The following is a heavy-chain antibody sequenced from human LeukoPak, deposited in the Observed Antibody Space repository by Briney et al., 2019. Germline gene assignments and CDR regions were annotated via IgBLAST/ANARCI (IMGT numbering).Heavy chain of an antibody. J-gene: IGHJ4*02. CDR3: AKDMRKTYYDFWSGLFDY. D-gene: IGHD3-3*01. V-gene: IGHV3-23*01. CDR2: ISGSGGST. Sequence: GGSLRLSCAASGFTFSSYAMSWVRQAPGKGLEWVSAISGSGGSTYYADSVKGRFTISRDNSKNSLYLQMNSLRAEDTALYYCAKDMRKTYYDFWSGLFDYWGQGTPVTVSS. CDR1: GFTFSSYA.